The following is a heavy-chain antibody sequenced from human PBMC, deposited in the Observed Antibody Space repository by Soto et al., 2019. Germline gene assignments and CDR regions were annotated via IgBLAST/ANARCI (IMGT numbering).Heavy chain of an antibody. V-gene: IGHV3-23*01. J-gene: IGHJ4*02. Sequence: SGFTFSTYAMAWVRQAPGKGLEWVSGVSASGLNTDYADPVKGQFTISRENAKNSLYLQMNSLRAGDAAVYNCARSLSGGPSFDYWGQGTLVTVSS. CDR1: GFTFSTYA. D-gene: IGHD3-16*01. CDR3: ARSLSGGPSFDY. CDR2: VSASGLNT.